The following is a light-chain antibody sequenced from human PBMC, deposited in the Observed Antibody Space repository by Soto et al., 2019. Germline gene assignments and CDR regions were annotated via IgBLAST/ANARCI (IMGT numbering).Light chain of an antibody. V-gene: IGKV1-8*01. J-gene: IGKJ4*01. Sequence: AIRMTQSPSSLSASTGDRVTITCRASQGISNYLAWYQQKPGKAPKLLIYAASTLDAEVPSRFSGSGSGTDFTLTISNRQSEDFATYHCQHYYSYPLSFAGGTKVDIK. CDR2: AAS. CDR1: QGISNY. CDR3: QHYYSYPLS.